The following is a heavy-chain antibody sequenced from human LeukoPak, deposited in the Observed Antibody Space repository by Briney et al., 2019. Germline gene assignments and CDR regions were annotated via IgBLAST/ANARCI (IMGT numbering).Heavy chain of an antibody. D-gene: IGHD3-22*01. J-gene: IGHJ4*02. V-gene: IGHV3-30-3*01. CDR1: GFTFSSYA. CDR2: ISYDGSNK. CDR3: ARDDDSSEAIDY. Sequence: GGSLRLSCVASGFTFSSYAMHWVRQAPDKGLEWVAVISYDGSNKYYADSVKGRFTISRDNAKNSLYLQMNSLRAEDTAVYYCARDDDSSEAIDYWGQGTLVTVSS.